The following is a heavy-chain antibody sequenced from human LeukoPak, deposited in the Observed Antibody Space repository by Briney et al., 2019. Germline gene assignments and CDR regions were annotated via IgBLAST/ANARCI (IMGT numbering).Heavy chain of an antibody. D-gene: IGHD4-23*01. Sequence: SGTLSLTCAVSGGSISNNNWWSWVRQPPGKGLEWTGEIFHSGSTNYSPSLRSRVTISVDKSKNQFSLKLNSVTAADTAVYYCARGGGTPTTVVTPFAYWGQGTLVTVSS. CDR1: GGSISNNNW. CDR2: IFHSGST. V-gene: IGHV4-4*02. CDR3: ARGGGTPTTVVTPFAY. J-gene: IGHJ4*02.